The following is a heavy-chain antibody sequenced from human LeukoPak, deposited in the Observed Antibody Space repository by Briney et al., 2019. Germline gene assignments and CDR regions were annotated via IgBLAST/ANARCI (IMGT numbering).Heavy chain of an antibody. D-gene: IGHD3-16*02. Sequence: ASVKVSCKGSDYTFTSYGISWVRQAPGQGLEWMGWINPNSGGTNYAQKFQGRVTITADKSTSTAYMELSSLRSEDTAVYYCARDRSTLSAFDIWGQGTMVTVSS. J-gene: IGHJ3*02. CDR1: DYTFTSYG. V-gene: IGHV1-18*01. CDR3: ARDRSTLSAFDI. CDR2: INPNSGGT.